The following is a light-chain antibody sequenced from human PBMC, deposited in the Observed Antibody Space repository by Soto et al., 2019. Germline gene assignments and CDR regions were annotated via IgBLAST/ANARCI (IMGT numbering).Light chain of an antibody. CDR3: QQRSNWPPIT. CDR2: DAS. V-gene: IGKV3D-20*02. Sequence: EIVLTQSPGTLSLSPGERATLSCRASQSVSSSYLAWYQQKPGQAPRLFIYDASKRATGVPGRFSGSGSGTDFTLTISSLEPDDVAVYYCQQRSNWPPITFGQGTRLEIK. J-gene: IGKJ5*01. CDR1: QSVSSSY.